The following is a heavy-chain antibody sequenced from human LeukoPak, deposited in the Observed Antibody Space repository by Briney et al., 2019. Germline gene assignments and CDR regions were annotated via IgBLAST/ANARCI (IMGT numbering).Heavy chain of an antibody. J-gene: IGHJ6*02. D-gene: IGHD5-18*01. V-gene: IGHV1-18*01. CDR2: ISAYNGNT. CDR1: GYTFASYG. CDR3: ARDNRRRGYSYGYYYGMDV. Sequence: ASVKVSCKASGYTFASYGISWVRQAPGQGLEWMGLISAYNGNTNYAQKLQGRVTMTTDTSTSTAYMELRSLRSDDTAVYYCARDNRRRGYSYGYYYGMDVWGQGTTVTVSS.